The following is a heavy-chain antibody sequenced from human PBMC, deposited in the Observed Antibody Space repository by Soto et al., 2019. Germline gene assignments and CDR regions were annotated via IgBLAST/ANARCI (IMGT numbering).Heavy chain of an antibody. CDR1: GFTFSSYG. CDR3: ARAVPYYDSSGYYVY. CDR2: ISYDGSNK. D-gene: IGHD3-22*01. Sequence: PGGSLRISCAASGFTFSSYGRHWVRQAPGKGLEWVAVISYDGSNKYYADSVKGRFTISRDNAKNSLYLQMNSLRAEDTAVYYCARAVPYYDSSGYYVYWGQGTLVTVSS. J-gene: IGHJ4*02. V-gene: IGHV3-30*03.